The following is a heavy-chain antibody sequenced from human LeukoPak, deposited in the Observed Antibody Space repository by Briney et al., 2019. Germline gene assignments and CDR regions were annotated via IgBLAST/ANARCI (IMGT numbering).Heavy chain of an antibody. J-gene: IGHJ4*02. CDR3: ARSENYDFWSGYYIGH. D-gene: IGHD3-3*01. CDR2: IYYSGST. V-gene: IGHV4-59*01. Sequence: SETLSLTCSVSGDSIRRYYWSWIRQPPGKGLEWIGYIYYSGSTNYNPSLKSRVTISLDTSKNQFSLKLSSVTAADTAVYYCARSENYDFWSGYYIGHWGQGTLVTVSP. CDR1: GDSIRRYY.